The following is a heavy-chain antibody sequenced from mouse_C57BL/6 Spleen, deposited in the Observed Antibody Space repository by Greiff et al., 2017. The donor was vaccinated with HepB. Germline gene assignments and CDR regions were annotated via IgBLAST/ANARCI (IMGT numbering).Heavy chain of an antibody. CDR1: GYTFTSYW. CDR3: AREEGGYAMDY. CDR2: IHPNSGST. V-gene: IGHV1-64*01. J-gene: IGHJ4*01. Sequence: QVQLQQPGAELVKPGASVKLSCKASGYTFTSYWMHWVKQRPGQGLEWIGMIHPNSGSTNYNEKFKSKATLTVDKSSSTAYMQLSSLTSEDSAVYYCAREEGGYAMDYWGQGTSVTVSS.